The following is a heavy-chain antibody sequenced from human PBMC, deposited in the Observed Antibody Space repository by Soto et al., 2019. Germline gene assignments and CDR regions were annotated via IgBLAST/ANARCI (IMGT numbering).Heavy chain of an antibody. CDR2: SAAYNGNT. Sequence: VSVKVSSKASAFAFTSYSLSWVRQAPGKGLEWMGWSAAYNGNTKYTQKLQGRVTMTEDTSTDTAYMELSSLRSEDTAVYYCAAGGTRWLQSPFDYWGQGTLVTVSS. CDR3: AAGGTRWLQSPFDY. J-gene: IGHJ4*02. D-gene: IGHD1-1*01. CDR1: AFAFTSYS. V-gene: IGHV1-18*01.